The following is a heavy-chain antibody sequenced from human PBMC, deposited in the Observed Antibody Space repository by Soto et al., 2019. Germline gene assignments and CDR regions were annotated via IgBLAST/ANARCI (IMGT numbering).Heavy chain of an antibody. CDR2: ISYDGRET. CDR3: ATDPVAVTGSFIDS. D-gene: IGHD2-21*02. CDR1: VFTFSAYA. J-gene: IGHJ4*02. V-gene: IGHV3-30-3*01. Sequence: QTWGSLRLSCAASVFTFSAYAFHWFRQAPGKGLEWLSVISYDGRETHYADSVEGRFIISRDSSKKTAYLQMNSLRGDDTAVYFCATDPVAVTGSFIDSWGQGTLVTVSS.